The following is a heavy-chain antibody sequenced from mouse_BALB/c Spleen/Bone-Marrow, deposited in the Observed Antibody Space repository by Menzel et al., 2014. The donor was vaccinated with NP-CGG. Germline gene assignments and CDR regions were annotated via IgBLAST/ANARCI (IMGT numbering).Heavy chain of an antibody. CDR1: GYTFTSYI. CDR2: INPYNDDT. D-gene: IGHD1-2*01. Sequence: EVKLMESGPELVKPGASVKMSCKASGYTFTSYIIHWVKQKPGPGLEWIGYINPYNDDTKYNERFRNKATLTSDKSSSTAYMELSSLTSDDSAVYYCARWHYHGAYWGQGTLVTVSA. V-gene: IGHV1-14*01. CDR3: ARWHYHGAY. J-gene: IGHJ3*01.